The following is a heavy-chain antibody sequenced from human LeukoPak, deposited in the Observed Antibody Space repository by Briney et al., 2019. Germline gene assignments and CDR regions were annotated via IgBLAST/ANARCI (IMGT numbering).Heavy chain of an antibody. CDR1: GFIFSTYA. J-gene: IGHJ4*02. Sequence: PGGALRLSCAASGFIFSTYAMHWVRQAPGKGLEWGAFIQYDGSIQYYADSGNGRFTISRDNSKSTPYLQIKSPRHDEKYMYYCAKDSIQGDTALDFWGQGTLVRVSS. CDR2: IQYDGSIQ. CDR3: AKDSIQGDTALDF. D-gene: IGHD5-18*01. V-gene: IGHV3-30*02.